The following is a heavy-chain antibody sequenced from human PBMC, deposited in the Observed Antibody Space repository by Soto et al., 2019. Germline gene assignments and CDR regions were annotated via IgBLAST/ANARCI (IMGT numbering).Heavy chain of an antibody. V-gene: IGHV4-39*01. J-gene: IGHJ4*02. Sequence: SETLSLTCSVSDDSINSDKYYWGWIRQPPGKGLEWIGSIYYRGNAYYNPSLQTRVTISLDKSRSQFSLKLNSVTAADSAVYFCARLEGLATIPYYFDFWGPGALVTVS. CDR2: IYYRGNA. D-gene: IGHD3-9*01. CDR3: ARLEGLATIPYYFDF. CDR1: DDSINSDKYY.